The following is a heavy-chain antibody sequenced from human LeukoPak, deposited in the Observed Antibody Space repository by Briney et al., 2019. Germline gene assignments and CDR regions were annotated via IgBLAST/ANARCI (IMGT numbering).Heavy chain of an antibody. CDR2: ISSSSSYI. CDR3: ARDQIAARPDEFDP. V-gene: IGHV3-21*01. D-gene: IGHD6-6*01. J-gene: IGHJ5*02. Sequence: GGSLRLSCAASGFTFSSYSMNWARQAPGKGLEWVSSISSSSSYIYYADSVKGRFTISRDNAKNSLYLQMNSLRAEDTAVYYCARDQIAARPDEFDPWGQGTLVTISS. CDR1: GFTFSSYS.